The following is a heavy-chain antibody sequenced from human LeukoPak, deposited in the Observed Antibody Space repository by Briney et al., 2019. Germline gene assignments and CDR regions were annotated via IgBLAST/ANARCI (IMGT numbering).Heavy chain of an antibody. V-gene: IGHV3-30*04. Sequence: GRSLRLSCAASGFTFSRYAMHWVRQAPGKGLEWVAVISYDGSNKYYADSVKGRFTISRDHAKNTLYLQVNSLRAEDTAVYYCATRSAARVHGVCYGSPFDYWGQGTLVTVSS. D-gene: IGHD2-8*01. CDR1: GFTFSRYA. J-gene: IGHJ4*02. CDR2: ISYDGSNK. CDR3: ATRSAARVHGVCYGSPFDY.